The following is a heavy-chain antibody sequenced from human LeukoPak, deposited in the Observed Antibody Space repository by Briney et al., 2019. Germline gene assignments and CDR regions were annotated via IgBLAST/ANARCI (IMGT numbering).Heavy chain of an antibody. J-gene: IGHJ4*02. D-gene: IGHD6-13*01. Sequence: SETLSLTCAVYGGSFSGYYWSWIRQPPGKGLEWIGEINHSGSTNYNPSLKSRVTISVDTSKNQFSLKLSSVTAADTAVYYCPRGQTSAGTGSRVFRYWGQGTLVTVSS. CDR2: INHSGST. CDR3: PRGQTSAGTGSRVFRY. V-gene: IGHV4-34*01. CDR1: GGSFSGYY.